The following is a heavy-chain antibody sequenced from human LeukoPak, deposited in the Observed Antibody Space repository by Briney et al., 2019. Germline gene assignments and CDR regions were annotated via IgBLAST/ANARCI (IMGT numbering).Heavy chain of an antibody. CDR2: IYYSGST. J-gene: IGHJ6*03. Sequence: PSETLSLTCTVSGGSISSSSYYWGWIRQPPGKGLEWIGSIYYSGSTYYNPSLKSRVIISVDTSKNQFSLKLSSVTAADTAVYYCSRVTPGYYYYMDVWGKGTTVTISS. V-gene: IGHV4-39*07. CDR1: GGSISSSSYY. CDR3: SRVTPGYYYYMDV.